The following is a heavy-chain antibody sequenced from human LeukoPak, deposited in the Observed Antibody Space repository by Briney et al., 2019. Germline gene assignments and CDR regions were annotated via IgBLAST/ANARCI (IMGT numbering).Heavy chain of an antibody. V-gene: IGHV4-39*07. Sequence: SETLSLTCTVSSGSISSTHHYWAWLRQPPGKGLEWIGNIYYSGNTYYNPSLKSRVTISGDTSENRFSLRLSSVTAADTAVYYCARTPRHDILTGYYFDYWGQGTLVTVSS. CDR1: SGSISSTHHY. CDR3: ARTPRHDILTGYYFDY. D-gene: IGHD3-9*01. CDR2: IYYSGNT. J-gene: IGHJ4*02.